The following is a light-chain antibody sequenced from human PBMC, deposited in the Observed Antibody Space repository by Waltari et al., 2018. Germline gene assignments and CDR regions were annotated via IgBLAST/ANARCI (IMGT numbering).Light chain of an antibody. CDR1: QSVLYSSNNKNY. Sequence: DIVMTQSPDSLAVSLGERATINCKSSQSVLYSSNNKNYLAWYQQKPGQPPKLLIYWACTRESGVPDRFSGSGSGTDFTLTISSLQAEDVAVYYCQQYYSTPITFGQGTRLEIK. J-gene: IGKJ5*01. V-gene: IGKV4-1*01. CDR3: QQYYSTPIT. CDR2: WAC.